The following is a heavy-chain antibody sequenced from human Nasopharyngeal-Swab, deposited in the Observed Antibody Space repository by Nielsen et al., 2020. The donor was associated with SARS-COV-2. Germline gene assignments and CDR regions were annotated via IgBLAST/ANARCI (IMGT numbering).Heavy chain of an antibody. CDR2: IIPIFGTA. V-gene: IGHV1-69*13. D-gene: IGHD1-26*01. CDR1: GYTFTGYG. Sequence: SVKVSCKASGYTFTGYGITWVRQAPGQGLEWMGGIIPIFGTANYAQKFQGRVTITADESTSTAYMELSSLRSEDTAVYYCARFRELSGSYGYWGQGTLVTVSS. J-gene: IGHJ4*02. CDR3: ARFRELSGSYGY.